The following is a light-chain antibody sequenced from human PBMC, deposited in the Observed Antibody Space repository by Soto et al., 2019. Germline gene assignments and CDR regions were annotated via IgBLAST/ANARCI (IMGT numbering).Light chain of an antibody. CDR2: EVT. CDR1: ASDVGSYNL. Sequence: QSVLSQPASVSGSPGQSITISCTGSASDVGSYNLVSWYQQHPDKAPKLVIYEVTKRPSGISSRFSGSKSGITASLTISGLQAEDGGDYYCCSYAGARTYVLFGGGTKLTVL. J-gene: IGLJ3*02. CDR3: CSYAGARTYVL. V-gene: IGLV2-23*02.